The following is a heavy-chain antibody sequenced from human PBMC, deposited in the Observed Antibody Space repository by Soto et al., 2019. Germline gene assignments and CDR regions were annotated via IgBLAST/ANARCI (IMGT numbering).Heavy chain of an antibody. J-gene: IGHJ6*02. CDR2: ISHSGST. CDR1: GGSTSSGGYS. Sequence: QLQLQESGSGLVKPSQTLSLTCAVSGGSTSSGGYSWSWLRQPPGKGLEWIGYISHSGSTYYNPSLESRVTISVDTSKNQFSLILNSVTAADTAVYYCARDLWGYCGTDCYPLDVWGPGTTVTVSS. CDR3: ARDLWGYCGTDCYPLDV. V-gene: IGHV4-30-2*01. D-gene: IGHD2-21*02.